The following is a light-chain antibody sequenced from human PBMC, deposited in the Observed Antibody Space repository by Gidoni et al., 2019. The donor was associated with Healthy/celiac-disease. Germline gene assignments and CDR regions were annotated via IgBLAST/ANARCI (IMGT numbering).Light chain of an antibody. J-gene: IGKJ2*01. CDR1: QSVSST. V-gene: IGKV3-15*01. Sequence: EIFMTQSPATLSVSPGERATRSGRASQSVSSTLAWYQQKPGQAPRLLIYGASTRATGIPARVSGSGSGKEFTLTISSLQSEDFAVYYCQEYKNWPPNTFGQGTKLEIK. CDR3: QEYKNWPPNT. CDR2: GAS.